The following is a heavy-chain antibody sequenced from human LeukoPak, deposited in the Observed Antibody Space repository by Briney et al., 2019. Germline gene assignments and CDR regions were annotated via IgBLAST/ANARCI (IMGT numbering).Heavy chain of an antibody. V-gene: IGHV3-30-3*01. CDR3: AEDGGTISLPTFDP. CDR1: GFTFNDYA. J-gene: IGHJ5*02. Sequence: GGSLRLSCAASGFTFNDYAMYWVRQAPGKGLEWVTLISYDGYDKSYADSVRGRFTISRDNSRNTLYLQMNSLRAEDTAVYYCAEDGGTISLPTFDPWGQGTLVTVSS. D-gene: IGHD3-3*01. CDR2: ISYDGYDK.